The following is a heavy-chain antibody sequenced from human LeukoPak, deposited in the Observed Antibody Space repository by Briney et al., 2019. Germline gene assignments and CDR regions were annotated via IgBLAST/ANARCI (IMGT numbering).Heavy chain of an antibody. CDR1: GFTFSSYW. V-gene: IGHV3-7*01. D-gene: IGHD3-22*01. CDR3: ARDIGYYYDSSGSDAFDI. J-gene: IGHJ3*02. Sequence: PGGSLRLSCAASGFTFSSYWMSWVRQAPGKGLEWVANIKQDGSEKYYVDSVKGRFTISRDNAKNSLYLQMNSLRAEDTAVYYCARDIGYYYDSSGSDAFDIWGQGTMVTVSS. CDR2: IKQDGSEK.